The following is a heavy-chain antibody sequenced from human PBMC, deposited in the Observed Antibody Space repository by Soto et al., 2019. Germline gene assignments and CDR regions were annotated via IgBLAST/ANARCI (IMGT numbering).Heavy chain of an antibody. CDR1: GGSISSYY. V-gene: IGHV4-59*01. J-gene: IGHJ4*02. Sequence: PSETLSLTCTVSGGSISSYYWSWIRQPPGKGLEWIGYIYYSGSTNYNPSLKSRVTISVDTSKNQFSLKLSSVTAADTAVYYCARGGLHYYFDYWGQGTLVTVSS. CDR2: IYYSGST. CDR3: ARGGLHYYFDY. D-gene: IGHD5-12*01.